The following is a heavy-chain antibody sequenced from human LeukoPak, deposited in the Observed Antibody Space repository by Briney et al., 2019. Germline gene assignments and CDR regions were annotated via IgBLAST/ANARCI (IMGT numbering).Heavy chain of an antibody. D-gene: IGHD3-10*01. V-gene: IGHV3-23*01. CDR2: INDSGGNT. CDR1: GFTFSSYA. Sequence: GGSLRLSCAASGFTFSSYAMSWVRQAPGKGLEWVSLINDSGGNTYYADSVKGRFTISRDNSKNTLFLQMSSLRAEDAAVYYCAKTSAGIRGGYFDYWGQGTLVTVSS. CDR3: AKTSAGIRGGYFDY. J-gene: IGHJ4*02.